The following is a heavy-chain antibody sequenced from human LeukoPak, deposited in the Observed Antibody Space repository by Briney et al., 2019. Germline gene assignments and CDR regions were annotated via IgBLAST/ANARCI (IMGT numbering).Heavy chain of an antibody. CDR2: IYPGDSDT. Sequence: GESLKISCKSSGYSFTSYWIGWVRQMPGKGLEWMGIIYPGDSDTRYSPSFQGQVTISADKSISTAYLQWSSLRASDTAMYYCARRDDWYYYDSSGDPHAFDIWGQGTMVTVSS. V-gene: IGHV5-51*01. D-gene: IGHD3-22*01. J-gene: IGHJ3*02. CDR1: GYSFTSYW. CDR3: ARRDDWYYYDSSGDPHAFDI.